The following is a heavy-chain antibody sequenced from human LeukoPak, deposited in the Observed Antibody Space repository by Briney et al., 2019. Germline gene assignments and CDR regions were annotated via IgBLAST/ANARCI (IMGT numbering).Heavy chain of an antibody. J-gene: IGHJ4*02. V-gene: IGHV3-74*01. CDR1: GFTFSRYW. CDR3: ARDLTGAVFDF. D-gene: IGHD1-26*01. Sequence: PAGSLTLSCAASGFTFSRYWMQWVRQVPGKGLVCVSRITSDGSSTSYADTVRGRCTITRDNAKNTVYLQMSSLRAEATTVYYCARDLTGAVFDFWGQGTLVTVSS. CDR2: ITSDGSST.